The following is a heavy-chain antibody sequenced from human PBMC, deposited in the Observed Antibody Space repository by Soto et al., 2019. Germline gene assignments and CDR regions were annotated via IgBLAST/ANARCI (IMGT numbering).Heavy chain of an antibody. J-gene: IGHJ4*02. Sequence: GGSLRLSCAASGFTVSSNYMSWVRQAPGKGLEWVSVIYSGGSTYYADSVKGRFTISRDNSKNTLYLQMNSLRAEDTAVYYCACAQKTYYDILTGYYTGRSVPELFDYWGQGTLVTVSS. CDR2: IYSGGST. V-gene: IGHV3-66*01. D-gene: IGHD3-9*01. CDR1: GFTVSSNY. CDR3: ACAQKTYYDILTGYYTGRSVPELFDY.